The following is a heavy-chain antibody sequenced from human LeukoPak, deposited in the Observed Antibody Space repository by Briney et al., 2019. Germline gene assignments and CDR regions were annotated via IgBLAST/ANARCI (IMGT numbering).Heavy chain of an antibody. CDR1: GFTFSNYA. V-gene: IGHV3-23*01. Sequence: GGSLRLSCAASGFTFSNYAMSWVRQAPGRGLEWVSAISGSGGSTYYADPVKGRFTISRDNSKNTLYLQMNSLRAEDTAVYYCAKDGYGSGSYYPYAFDIWGQGTMVTVSS. J-gene: IGHJ3*02. CDR2: ISGSGGST. D-gene: IGHD3-10*01. CDR3: AKDGYGSGSYYPYAFDI.